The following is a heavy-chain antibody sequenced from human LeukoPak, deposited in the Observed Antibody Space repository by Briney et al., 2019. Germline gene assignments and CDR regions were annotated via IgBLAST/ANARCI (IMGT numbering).Heavy chain of an antibody. V-gene: IGHV3-48*03. Sequence: PAGSLRLSCAASGFTFSTYEMNWVRQAPGKGLEWVSYISSSGSTIYYADSVKGRFTISRDNAENSLYLQMNSLRAEDTAIYYCVVITWDYWGQGTLVTVSS. CDR1: GFTFSTYE. J-gene: IGHJ4*02. CDR2: ISSSGSTI. D-gene: IGHD3-22*01. CDR3: VVITWDY.